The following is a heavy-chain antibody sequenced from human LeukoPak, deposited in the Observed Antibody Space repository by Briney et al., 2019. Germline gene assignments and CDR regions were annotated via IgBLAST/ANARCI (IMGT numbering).Heavy chain of an antibody. J-gene: IGHJ4*02. CDR2: INDDRSDT. Sequence: GGSLRLSCAASGFTFKLYWMHWVRQVPGKGPVWVARINDDRSDTVYADSVKGRFTISRDDAKNMLFLQMNSLRGEDTAVYHCVRGGPSTWFWGQGTLVTVSS. CDR1: GFTFKLYW. V-gene: IGHV3-74*01. CDR3: VRGGPSTWF. D-gene: IGHD3-22*01.